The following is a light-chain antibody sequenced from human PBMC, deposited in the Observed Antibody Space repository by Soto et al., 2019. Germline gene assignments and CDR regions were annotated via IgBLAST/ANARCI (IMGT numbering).Light chain of an antibody. CDR1: QSISSW. CDR3: QQYNSYLWT. V-gene: IGKV1-5*03. Sequence: IRMTQSPSTLSASVGDRVTITCRASQSISSWLAWYQQKPGKAPKLLIFKASTLESGVPSRFSGSGSGTEFTLTISSLQPDDFATYYCQQYNSYLWTFGQGTRLEIK. CDR2: KAS. J-gene: IGKJ5*01.